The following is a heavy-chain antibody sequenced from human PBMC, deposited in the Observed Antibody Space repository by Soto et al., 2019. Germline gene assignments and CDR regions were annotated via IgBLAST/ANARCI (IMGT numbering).Heavy chain of an antibody. CDR3: AIRLFGVEY. Sequence: GSLRLSCAASGFTFSAYAMSWVRQAPGKGLEWVSAISGTSPSTYYADSVQGRFTISRDSSRKTLFLQMNTLRAEATAVYFCAIRLFGVEYWGRGTPVTVSS. CDR2: ISGTSPST. V-gene: IGHV3-23*01. D-gene: IGHD3-3*01. CDR1: GFTFSAYA. J-gene: IGHJ1*01.